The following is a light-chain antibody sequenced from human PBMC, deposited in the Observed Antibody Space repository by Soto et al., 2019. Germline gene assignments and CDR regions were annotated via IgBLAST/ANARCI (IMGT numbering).Light chain of an antibody. J-gene: IGKJ5*01. CDR1: QSVSSH. V-gene: IGKV3-11*01. CDR3: QQRSDRLPIT. Sequence: IVLTHSPATLSLSPGARGTLSCRSSQSVSSHLAWYQQKPGQAPRLLIYDASKRPTGIPARFSGSGSGTAFTLTISSLEPEDSAVYYCQQRSDRLPITFGQGTRLEI. CDR2: DAS.